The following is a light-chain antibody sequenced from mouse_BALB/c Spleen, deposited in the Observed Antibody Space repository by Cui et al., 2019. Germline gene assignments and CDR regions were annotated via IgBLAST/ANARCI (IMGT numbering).Light chain of an antibody. CDR1: SSVSY. CDR3: HQRSSYPYT. CDR2: DTS. Sequence: QILLTQSPAIMSASPGEKVTMTCSASSSVSYMHWYQLKPGSSPKPWIYDTSNLASGFPARFSGSGSGTSYSLIISSMEAEDAATYYCHQRSSYPYTFGGGTKLEIK. J-gene: IGKJ2*01. V-gene: IGKV4-69*01.